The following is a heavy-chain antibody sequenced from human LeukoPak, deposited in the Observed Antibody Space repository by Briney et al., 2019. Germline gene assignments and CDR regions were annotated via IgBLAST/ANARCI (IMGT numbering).Heavy chain of an antibody. D-gene: IGHD3-10*01. CDR2: ISYDGSNK. Sequence: GRSLRLSCAASGFNFSSYGMHWVRQAPGKGLEWVAVISYDGSNKYYADSVKGRFTISRDNSKNTLYLQMNSLRAEDTAVYYCAKDKPSDDYYGSGTIGDYWGQGTLVTVSS. J-gene: IGHJ4*02. CDR1: GFNFSSYG. CDR3: AKDKPSDDYYGSGTIGDY. V-gene: IGHV3-30*18.